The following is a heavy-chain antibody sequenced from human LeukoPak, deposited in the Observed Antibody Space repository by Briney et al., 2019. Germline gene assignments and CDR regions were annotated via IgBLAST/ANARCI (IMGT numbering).Heavy chain of an antibody. J-gene: IGHJ6*03. CDR1: GYTFRGHY. CDR2: INPNSGAT. CDR3: ARDASSWGRGATWYMDV. D-gene: IGHD6-13*01. V-gene: IGHV1-2*02. Sequence: ASVKVSCKASGYTFRGHYIHWVRQAPGQGLEWMGWINPNSGATNYAQKFQVRVTMTRDTSINTAYMDLSRLKSDDTAVYYCARDASSWGRGATWYMDVWGKGTTVTVSS.